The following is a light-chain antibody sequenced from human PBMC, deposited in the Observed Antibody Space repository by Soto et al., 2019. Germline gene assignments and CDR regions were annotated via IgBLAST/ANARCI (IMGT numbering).Light chain of an antibody. Sequence: EIVLTQSPGTLSLSPGERATLSCRASQSVSSTYLAWYQQKAGQAPRLLIYGASSRATGIPYRFSGSGCGTDFALTISRLEPEDFAVYYCQQYGSSPPRTFGQGTKVEIK. J-gene: IGKJ1*01. V-gene: IGKV3-20*01. CDR1: QSVSSTY. CDR2: GAS. CDR3: QQYGSSPPRT.